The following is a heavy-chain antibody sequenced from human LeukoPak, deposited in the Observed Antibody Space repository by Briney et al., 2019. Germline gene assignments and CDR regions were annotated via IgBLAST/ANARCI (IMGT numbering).Heavy chain of an antibody. V-gene: IGHV1-2*02. Sequence: ASVKVPCKASGYTFTGYYMHWVRQAPGQGLEWMGWINPNSGGTNYAQKFQGRVTMTRDTSISTAYMALSRLRSDDTAVYYCAKGPPEYCSGGSCHSGRNWIDPWGQGTLVTVSS. CDR1: GYTFTGYY. J-gene: IGHJ5*02. D-gene: IGHD2-15*01. CDR2: INPNSGGT. CDR3: AKGPPEYCSGGSCHSGRNWIDP.